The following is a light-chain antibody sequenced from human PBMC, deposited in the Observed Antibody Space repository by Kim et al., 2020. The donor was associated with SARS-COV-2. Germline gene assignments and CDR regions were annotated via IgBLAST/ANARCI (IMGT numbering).Light chain of an antibody. J-gene: IGLJ2*01. CDR3: AAWDDSLIHVV. CDR2: YDD. Sequence: QSVLTQPPSVSEAPRQRVTISCSGSSSNIGNNAVNWYQQLPGKAPKLLIYYDDLLPSGVSDRFSGSKSGTSASLAISGLQSEDEADYYCAAWDDSLIHVVFGGGTQLTVL. CDR1: SSNIGNNA. V-gene: IGLV1-36*01.